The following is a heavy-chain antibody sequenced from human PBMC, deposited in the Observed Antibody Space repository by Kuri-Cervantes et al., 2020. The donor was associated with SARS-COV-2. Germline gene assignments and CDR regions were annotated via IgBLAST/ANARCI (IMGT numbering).Heavy chain of an antibody. CDR1: GLTFSSVW. CDR3: AKDLEYSSSHYYGMDV. V-gene: IGHV3-15*01. Sequence: GGSLRLSCSASGLTFSSVWMTWVRQAPGKGLEWVGRVKSKPNGASSDHAAPVKGRFTISRDDSKNTVFLQMNSLRAEDTAVYYCAKDLEYSSSHYYGMDVWGQGTTVTVSS. J-gene: IGHJ6*02. CDR2: VKSKPNGASS. D-gene: IGHD6-6*01.